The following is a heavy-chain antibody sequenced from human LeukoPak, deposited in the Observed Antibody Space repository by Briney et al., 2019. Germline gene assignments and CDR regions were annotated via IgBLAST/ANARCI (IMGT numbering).Heavy chain of an antibody. CDR2: INPNSGGT. CDR1: GYTFTGYY. CDR3: ARAALAAADHLYYYMDV. Sequence: ASVKVSCKASGYTFTGYYMHWVRQAPGQGLEWMGWINPNSGGTNYAQKFQGRVTMTRDTSISTAYMELSRLRSDDTAVYYCARAALAAADHLYYYMDVWGKGTTVTVSS. D-gene: IGHD6-13*01. V-gene: IGHV1-2*02. J-gene: IGHJ6*03.